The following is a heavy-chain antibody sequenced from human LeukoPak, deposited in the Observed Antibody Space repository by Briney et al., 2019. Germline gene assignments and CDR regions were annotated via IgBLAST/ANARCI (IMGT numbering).Heavy chain of an antibody. V-gene: IGHV1-8*01. Sequence: ASVTVSCKASGYTPTSYQINWVRQATGQGLEWMGWMNPDNGNTGFAQNFQGRVTMTRNISISTAYMALSSLRSGDTAVYYCARGHVLVPAATDYWGQGTLVTVSS. CDR2: MNPDNGNT. CDR1: GYTPTSYQ. D-gene: IGHD2-2*01. CDR3: ARGHVLVPAATDY. J-gene: IGHJ4*02.